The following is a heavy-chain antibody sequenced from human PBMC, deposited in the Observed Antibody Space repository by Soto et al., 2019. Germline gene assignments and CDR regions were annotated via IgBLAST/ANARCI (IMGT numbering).Heavy chain of an antibody. CDR1: GASISGFY. CDR3: VKDGTKNLRDGFDR. CDR2: IYATGTT. J-gene: IGHJ5*02. Sequence: SEPLSLTCTVSGASISGFYWSWIRESAGKGLEWIGRIYATGTTDYNPSLKSRVMMSVDTSKKQFSLKLRSVTAADTAVYYCVKDGTKNLRDGFDRWGKG. D-gene: IGHD1-7*01. V-gene: IGHV4-4*07.